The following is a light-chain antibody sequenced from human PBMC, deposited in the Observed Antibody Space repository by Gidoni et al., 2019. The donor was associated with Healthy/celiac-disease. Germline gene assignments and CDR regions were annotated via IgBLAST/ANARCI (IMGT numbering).Light chain of an antibody. J-gene: IGKJ2*01. CDR2: GAS. Sequence: DIVLTHSPGTLSLSPGERATLSCRARQSVSSSYLAWYQQKPGQAPRLLIYGASSRATGIPDRFSGSGSGTDFTLTISRLEPEDFAVYYCQQYGSSPPYTFGQGTKLEIK. V-gene: IGKV3-20*01. CDR3: QQYGSSPPYT. CDR1: QSVSSSY.